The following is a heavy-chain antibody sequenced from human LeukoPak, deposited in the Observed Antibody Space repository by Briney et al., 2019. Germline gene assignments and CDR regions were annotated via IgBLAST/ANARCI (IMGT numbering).Heavy chain of an antibody. CDR2: TSGSGGST. J-gene: IGHJ6*02. CDR1: GFTFSSYA. D-gene: IGHD4-17*01. Sequence: GGSLRLSCAASGFTFSSYAMSWVRQAPGKGLEWVSATSGSGGSTYYADSVKGRFTISRDNSKNTLYLQMNSLRAEDTAVYYCAKWGGDYEYYYYYGMDVWGQGTTVTVSS. CDR3: AKWGGDYEYYYYYGMDV. V-gene: IGHV3-23*01.